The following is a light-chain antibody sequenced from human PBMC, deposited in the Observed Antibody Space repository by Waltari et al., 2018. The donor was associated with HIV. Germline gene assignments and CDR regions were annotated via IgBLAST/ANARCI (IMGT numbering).Light chain of an antibody. Sequence: QSVLTQPPSVSGPPGQTVTIPCSGSSSNIGRNILNWYPQLQGAAPNLLIYTNDQPPSGVPDLFSGSKSGTASSLAISGLQSADEADYYWAAWDDSLNGMFGGGTKLTVL. CDR3: AAWDDSLNGM. V-gene: IGLV1-44*01. CDR2: TND. CDR1: SSNIGRNI. J-gene: IGLJ3*02.